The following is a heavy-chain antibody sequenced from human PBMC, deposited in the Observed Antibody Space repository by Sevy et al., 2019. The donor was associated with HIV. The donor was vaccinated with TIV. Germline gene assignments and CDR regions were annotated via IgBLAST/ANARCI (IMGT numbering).Heavy chain of an antibody. J-gene: IGHJ6*02. CDR1: GFTFSYYT. CDR3: ARDRDYYGSGTFDA. D-gene: IGHD3-10*01. V-gene: IGHV3-21*06. Sequence: GGFLRLCCAASGFTFSYYTMNWVRQAPGKGLEWVSYISSGSSYISYTDSVKGRFTISRDNAKNSLYLQMNSLRPEDTAMYFCARDRDYYGSGTFDAWGQGITVTVSS. CDR2: ISSGSSYI.